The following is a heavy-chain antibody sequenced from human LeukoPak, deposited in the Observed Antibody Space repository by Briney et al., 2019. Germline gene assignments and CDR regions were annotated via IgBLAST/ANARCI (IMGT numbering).Heavy chain of an antibody. V-gene: IGHV1-2*02. CDR1: GYTFTGYY. J-gene: IGHJ6*04. CDR2: INPNRGGT. CDR3: ARGHYYYGMDV. Sequence: GASVKVSCKTSGYTFTGYYMHWVRQAPGQGLEWMGWINPNRGGTNYAQKFQGRVTMTRDTSISTAYMELSRLRSDDTAVYYCARGHYYYGMDVWGKGTTVTVSS.